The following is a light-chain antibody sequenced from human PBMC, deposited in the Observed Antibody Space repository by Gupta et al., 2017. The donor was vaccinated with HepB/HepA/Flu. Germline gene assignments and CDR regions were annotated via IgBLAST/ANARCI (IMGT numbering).Light chain of an antibody. CDR2: DVS. J-gene: IGKJ5*01. V-gene: IGKV3-11*01. CDR1: QSVSSY. CDR3: HQRSNWPIT. Sequence: EIVSTQSPATLSLSPGERATLSCRASQSVSSYLAWYQQKPGQAPRLLIYDVSKRATGIPARFSGSGSGTDFTLTISSLEPEDFAVYYCHQRSNWPITFGQGTRLEIK.